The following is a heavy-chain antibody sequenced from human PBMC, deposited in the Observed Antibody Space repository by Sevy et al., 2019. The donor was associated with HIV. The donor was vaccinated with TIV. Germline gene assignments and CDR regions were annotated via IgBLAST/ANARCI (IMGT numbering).Heavy chain of an antibody. CDR2: IYWDDDR. D-gene: IGHD3-22*01. CDR1: GFSLSTSGVG. V-gene: IGHV2-5*02. J-gene: IGHJ4*02. Sequence: SGPTLAKPTQTLTLTCTFSGFSLSTSGVGVGWIRQPPGQALEWLTPIYWDDDRRYSTSLKNRLTITKDTTKNPVVLTRTNMDPVDTGAYYCADSDDYDRTPGYFDYWGQGTLVTVSS. CDR3: ADSDDYDRTPGYFDY.